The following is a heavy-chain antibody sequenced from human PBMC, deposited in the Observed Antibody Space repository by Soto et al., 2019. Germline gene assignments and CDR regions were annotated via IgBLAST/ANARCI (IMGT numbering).Heavy chain of an antibody. CDR2: ISGSGGNT. V-gene: IGHV3-23*01. D-gene: IGHD3-3*01. CDR3: AKDYHITIFGVASDY. Sequence: VQLLESGGGLVQPGGSLRLSCAASGFTFSSYAMNWVRQAPRKGLEWVSGISGSGGNTYYADSVKGRFTISRDNSKNTLSLQMNSLRAEDMAVYYCAKDYHITIFGVASDYWGQGTLVTVSS. CDR1: GFTFSSYA. J-gene: IGHJ4*02.